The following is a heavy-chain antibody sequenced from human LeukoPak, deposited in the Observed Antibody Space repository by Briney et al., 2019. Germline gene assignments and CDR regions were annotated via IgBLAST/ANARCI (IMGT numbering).Heavy chain of an antibody. Sequence: PSETLSLTCAVSGGSISSSSYYWGWIRQPTGKGLQWIGSIYYSGSTYYNPSLKSRVTISVDTSKNQFSLKLSSVTAADTAVYYCARQNNCNYLYYFDYWGLRTLVTVSS. D-gene: IGHD1-7*01. J-gene: IGHJ4*02. CDR1: GGSISSSSYY. CDR3: ARQNNCNYLYYFDY. CDR2: IYYSGST. V-gene: IGHV4-39*01.